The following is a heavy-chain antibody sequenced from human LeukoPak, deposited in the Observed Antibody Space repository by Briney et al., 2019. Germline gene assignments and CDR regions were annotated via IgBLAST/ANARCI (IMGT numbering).Heavy chain of an antibody. CDR1: GYTFTGYY. J-gene: IGHJ4*02. V-gene: IGHV1-2*06. CDR2: INPNSGGT. CDR3: ARIVVVSGAFDI. D-gene: IGHD3-22*01. Sequence: ASVKVSCKASGYTFTGYYMHWVRQAPGQGLEWMGRINPNSGGTNYAQKFQGRVTMTRDTSISTAYMELSRLRSDDTAVYYCARIVVVSGAFDIWGQGTLVTVSS.